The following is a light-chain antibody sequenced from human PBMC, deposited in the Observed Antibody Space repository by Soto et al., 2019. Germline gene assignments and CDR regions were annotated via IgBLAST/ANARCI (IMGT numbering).Light chain of an antibody. J-gene: IGKJ2*01. CDR1: QTISTY. CDR3: QKRSSIPYT. Sequence: DIQMTQSPSSLSASVGDRVTITCRASQTISTYLNWYQQNPGKAPKLLIYAASNLQNGVPSRFSGSGYGTDFTLTISSLQPEDFATYYCQKRSSIPYTFGQGTKLEIK. CDR2: AAS. V-gene: IGKV1-39*01.